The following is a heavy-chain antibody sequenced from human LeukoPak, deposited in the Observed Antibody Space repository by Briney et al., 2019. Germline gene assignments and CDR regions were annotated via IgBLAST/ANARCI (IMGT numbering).Heavy chain of an antibody. Sequence: PSETLSLTCTVSGGSISSSSYYWGWIRQPPGKGLEWIGSIYYSGSTNYNPSLKSRVTISVDTSKNQFSLKLSSVTAADTAVYYCARLSYSNYIDYWGQGTLVTVSS. D-gene: IGHD4-4*01. CDR2: IYYSGST. CDR1: GGSISSSSYY. V-gene: IGHV4-39*07. CDR3: ARLSYSNYIDY. J-gene: IGHJ4*02.